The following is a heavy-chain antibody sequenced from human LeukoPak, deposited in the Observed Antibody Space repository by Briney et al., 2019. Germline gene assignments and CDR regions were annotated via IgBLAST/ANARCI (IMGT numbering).Heavy chain of an antibody. D-gene: IGHD3-10*01. J-gene: IGHJ6*02. Sequence: GSSVKVSCKASGGTFSSYAISWVRQAPGQGLEWMGRIIPILGIANYAQKFQGRVTITADKSTSTAYMELSSLRSEDTAVYYCARARITMVRGVINGMDVWGQGTTVTVSS. CDR2: IIPILGIA. V-gene: IGHV1-69*04. CDR1: GGTFSSYA. CDR3: ARARITMVRGVINGMDV.